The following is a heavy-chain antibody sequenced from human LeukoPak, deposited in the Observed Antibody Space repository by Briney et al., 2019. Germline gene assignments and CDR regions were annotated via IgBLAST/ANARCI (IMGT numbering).Heavy chain of an antibody. CDR3: ARDISSWSYVPMNY. D-gene: IGHD1-26*01. J-gene: IGHJ4*02. Sequence: ASVKVSCKASGYTFTSYGISWVRQAPGQGLEWMGWISAYNGNTNYAQKLQGRVTMTTDTSTSTAYMELRSLRSDDTAVYYCARDISSWSYVPMNYWGQGTLVTVSS. CDR2: ISAYNGNT. V-gene: IGHV1-18*01. CDR1: GYTFTSYG.